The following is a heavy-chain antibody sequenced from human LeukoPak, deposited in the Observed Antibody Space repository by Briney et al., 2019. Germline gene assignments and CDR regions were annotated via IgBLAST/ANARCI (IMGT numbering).Heavy chain of an antibody. J-gene: IGHJ3*02. D-gene: IGHD2-21*02. CDR3: ARVRSASAGTASAFDI. CDR2: ISTHKGNT. Sequence: AASVKVSCKASGYTFSSYEINWVRQAPGQGLEWMGGISTHKGNTNYAQKFQGRVTMTTATSTRTAYMELRSLRSDDTAVYYCARVRSASAGTASAFDIWGQGTMVTVSS. V-gene: IGHV1-18*01. CDR1: GYTFSSYE.